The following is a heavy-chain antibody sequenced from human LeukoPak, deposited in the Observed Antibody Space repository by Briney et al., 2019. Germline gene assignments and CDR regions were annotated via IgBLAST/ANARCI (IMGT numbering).Heavy chain of an antibody. V-gene: IGHV4-31*03. CDR1: GGSISSGGYY. Sequence: SQTLSLTCTVSGGSISSGGYYWSWIRQHPGKGLEWNGYIYYSGSTYYNPSLKSRVTISVDTSKNQFSLKLSSVTAADTAVYYCARDPVNDAFDIWGQGTMVTVSS. CDR3: ARDPVNDAFDI. CDR2: IYYSGST. J-gene: IGHJ3*02.